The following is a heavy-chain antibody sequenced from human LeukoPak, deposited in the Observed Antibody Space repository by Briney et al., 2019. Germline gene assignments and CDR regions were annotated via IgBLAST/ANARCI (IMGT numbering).Heavy chain of an antibody. V-gene: IGHV3-23*01. J-gene: IGHJ4*02. Sequence: GGSLRLSCAASGFTFSSYSMNWVRQAPGKGLEWVSIINNSGGSTYYADSVKGRFTISRDLSKNTLYLQMNSLRAEDTALYYCARKYSGTNPFDYWGQGTLVTVSS. CDR3: ARKYSGTNPFDY. D-gene: IGHD1-26*01. CDR1: GFTFSSYS. CDR2: INNSGGST.